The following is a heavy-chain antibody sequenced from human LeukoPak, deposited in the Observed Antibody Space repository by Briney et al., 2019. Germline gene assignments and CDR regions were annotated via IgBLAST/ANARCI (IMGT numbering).Heavy chain of an antibody. CDR1: GFTFSSYG. V-gene: IGHV3-30*02. D-gene: IGHD3-9*01. Sequence: GGSLRLSCAASGFTFSSYGVHWVRQAPGKGLEWVAFIQNDGTNKYYADSVKGRFTISRDNSKNTLYLQMNSLRAEDTALYYCAKDNLLTGCNLDYWGQGTLVTVSS. CDR3: AKDNLLTGCNLDY. J-gene: IGHJ4*02. CDR2: IQNDGTNK.